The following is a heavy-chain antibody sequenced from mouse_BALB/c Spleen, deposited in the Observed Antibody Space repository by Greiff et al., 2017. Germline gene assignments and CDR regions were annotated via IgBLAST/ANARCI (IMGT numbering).Heavy chain of an antibody. D-gene: IGHD2-1*01. CDR1: GYTFTCYW. CDR2: IYPGSGST. CDR3: TRGEGNYGYAMDY. Sequence: LQQPGSELVRPGASVKLSCKASGYTFTCYWMHWVKQRPGQGLEWIGNIYPGSGSTNYDEKFKSKATLTVDTSSSTAYMQLSSLTSEDSAVYYCTRGEGNYGYAMDYWGQGTSVTVSS. J-gene: IGHJ4*01. V-gene: IGHV1S22*01.